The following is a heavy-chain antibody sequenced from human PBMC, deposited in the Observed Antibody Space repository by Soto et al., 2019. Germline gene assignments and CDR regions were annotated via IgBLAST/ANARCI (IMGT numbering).Heavy chain of an antibody. CDR2: SAPEEGEP. CDR3: AAARKIVGNIRDFDF. CDR1: ENTLTELT. Sequence: GASVKVPCKVPENTLTELTIDWLRQAPGKGLEWMGRSAPEEGEPIYPQKFQGRVSMTEDPSTDTAYMELTSLRSEDTAVYFCAAARKIVGNIRDFDFCRPGPLVTV. J-gene: IGHJ4*02. D-gene: IGHD1-26*01. V-gene: IGHV1-24*01.